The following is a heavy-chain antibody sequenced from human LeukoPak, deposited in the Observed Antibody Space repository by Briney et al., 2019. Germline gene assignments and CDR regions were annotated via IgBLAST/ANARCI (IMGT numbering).Heavy chain of an antibody. CDR1: GGTFSSYA. CDR3: ARDRYSGSYHYFYYYYMDV. J-gene: IGHJ6*03. D-gene: IGHD1-26*01. CDR2: IIPIFGTA. Sequence: VASVKVSCKASGGTFSSYAISWVRQAPGQGLEWMGGIIPIFGTANYAQKFQGRVTITTDESTSTAYMELSSLRSEDTAVYYCARDRYSGSYHYFYYYYMDVWGKGTTVTVSS. V-gene: IGHV1-69*05.